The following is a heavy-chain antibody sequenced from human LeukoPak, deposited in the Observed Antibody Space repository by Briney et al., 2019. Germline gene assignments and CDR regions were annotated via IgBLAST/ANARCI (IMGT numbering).Heavy chain of an antibody. CDR3: AKGSEGSGFDY. CDR2: ISYDGSNK. D-gene: IGHD1-26*01. Sequence: PGRSLRLSCAASGFTFSSYAMHWVRQAPGKGLEWVAVISYDGSNKYYADSVKGRFTISRDNSKNTLYLQMNSLRAEDTAVYYCAKGSEGSGFDYWGQGTLVTVSS. V-gene: IGHV3-30-3*01. CDR1: GFTFSSYA. J-gene: IGHJ4*02.